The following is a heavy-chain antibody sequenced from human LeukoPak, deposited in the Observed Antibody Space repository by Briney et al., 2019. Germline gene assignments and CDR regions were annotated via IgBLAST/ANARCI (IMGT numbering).Heavy chain of an antibody. CDR3: AGLDTIMVRDAGY. CDR2: IRKDGNDE. CDR1: GFTFSNYW. Sequence: GGSLRLSCAASGFTFSNYWMSWVRQAPGKGLEWVANIRKDGNDEYYVDSVKGRFTISRDNAKNSLYLQVNSLRAEDTAVYYCAGLDTIMVRDAGYWGQGTLVIVSS. D-gene: IGHD5-18*01. V-gene: IGHV3-7*01. J-gene: IGHJ4*02.